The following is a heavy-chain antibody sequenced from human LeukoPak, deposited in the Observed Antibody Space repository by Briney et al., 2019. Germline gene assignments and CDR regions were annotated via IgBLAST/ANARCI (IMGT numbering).Heavy chain of an antibody. CDR2: ISGSGGST. CDR3: ARGDGYY. V-gene: IGHV3-23*01. D-gene: IGHD3-22*01. J-gene: IGHJ4*02. CDR1: GFTFSGYV. Sequence: GGSLRLSCAASGFTFSGYVMTWVRQAPGKGLEWVSAISGSGGSTYYADSVKGRFTISRDNAKNTLYLQMNSLRAEDTAVYYCARGDGYYWGQGTLVTVSS.